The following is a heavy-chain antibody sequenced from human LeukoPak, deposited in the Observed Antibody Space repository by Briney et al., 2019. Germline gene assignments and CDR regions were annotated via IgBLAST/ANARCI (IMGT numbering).Heavy chain of an antibody. V-gene: IGHV1-18*01. J-gene: IGHJ4*02. D-gene: IGHD6-19*01. CDR3: ARAPPTGQQWLVLSFPRKRKPFGY. CDR2: ISAYNGNT. CDR1: GYTFTSYG. Sequence: GASVKVSCKASGYTFTSYGISWVRQAPGQGLEWMGWISAYNGNTNYAQKLQGRVTMTTDTSTSTAYMELRSLRSDDTAVYYCARAPPTGQQWLVLSFPRKRKPFGYWGQGTLVTVSS.